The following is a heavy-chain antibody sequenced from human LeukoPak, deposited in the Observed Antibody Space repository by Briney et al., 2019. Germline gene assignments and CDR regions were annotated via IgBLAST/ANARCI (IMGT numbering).Heavy chain of an antibody. CDR2: IYPGNSDT. CDR3: ARAFSGFGTIDY. CDR1: GYSFTSFW. D-gene: IGHD5-12*01. V-gene: IGHV5-51*01. J-gene: IGHJ4*02. Sequence: GESLKISCKGSGYSFTSFWIAWVRQMPGKGLEWMGFIYPGNSDTRYSPSFQGQVTISADKSISTAYLQWSSLNASDTAMYYCARAFSGFGTIDYWGQGTLVTVSS.